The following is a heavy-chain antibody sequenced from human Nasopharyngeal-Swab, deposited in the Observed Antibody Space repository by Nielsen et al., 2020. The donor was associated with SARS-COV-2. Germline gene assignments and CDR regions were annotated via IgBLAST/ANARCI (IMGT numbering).Heavy chain of an antibody. V-gene: IGHV4-59*01. CDR2: IYYSGST. CDR1: GGSISSYY. CDR3: ARDKGDDYNSFDY. Sequence: SETLSLTCTVSGGSISSYYWSWIRQPPGKGLEWIGYIYYSGSTNYNPSLKSRVTISVDTSKNQFSLKLSSVTAADTAVYYCARDKGDDYNSFDYWGQGTLVTVSS. D-gene: IGHD5-24*01. J-gene: IGHJ4*02.